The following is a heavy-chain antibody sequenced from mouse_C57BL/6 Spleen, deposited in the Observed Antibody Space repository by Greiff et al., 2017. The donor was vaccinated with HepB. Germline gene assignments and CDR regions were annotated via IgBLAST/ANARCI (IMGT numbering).Heavy chain of an antibody. J-gene: IGHJ3*01. CDR1: GFTFSSYG. CDR3: ARQGDYGGFAY. D-gene: IGHD2-4*01. CDR2: ISSGGSYT. V-gene: IGHV5-6*01. Sequence: EVQRVESGGDLVKPGGSLKLSCAASGFTFSSYGMSWVRQTPDKRLEWVATISSGGSYTNYPDSVKGRFTISRDNAKNTLYLQMSSLKSEDTAMYYCARQGDYGGFAYWGQGTLVTVSA.